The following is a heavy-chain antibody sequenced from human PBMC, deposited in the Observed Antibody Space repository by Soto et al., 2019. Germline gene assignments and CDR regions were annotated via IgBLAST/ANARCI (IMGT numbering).Heavy chain of an antibody. J-gene: IGHJ4*02. CDR3: AKAVDISVRGVPPSDY. Sequence: GGSLRLSCAASGFTFSSYAMHWVRQAPGKGLEWVAVISYDGTNKYYADSVKGRFTISRDNSKNTLYLQMNSLRPEDTALYYCAKAVDISVRGVPPSDYWGQGTLVTVSS. CDR2: ISYDGTNK. CDR1: GFTFSSYA. D-gene: IGHD3-10*02. V-gene: IGHV3-30-3*01.